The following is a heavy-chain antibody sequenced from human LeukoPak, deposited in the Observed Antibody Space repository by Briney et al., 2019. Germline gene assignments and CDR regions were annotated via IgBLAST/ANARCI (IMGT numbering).Heavy chain of an antibody. J-gene: IGHJ5*02. CDR1: GGTFSSYA. CDR2: IIPIFGTA. CDR3: ARGPPEYCSGGSCYSGRNWIDP. D-gene: IGHD2-15*01. V-gene: IGHV1-69*06. Sequence: SVKVSCKASGGTFSSYAISWVRQAPGQGLEWMGGIIPIFGTANYAQKFQGRVTITADKSTSTAYMELSSLRSEDTAVYYCARGPPEYCSGGSCYSGRNWIDPWGQGTLVTVSS.